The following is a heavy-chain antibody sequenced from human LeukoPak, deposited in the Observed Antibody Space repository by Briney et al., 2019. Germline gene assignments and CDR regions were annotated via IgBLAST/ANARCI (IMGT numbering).Heavy chain of an antibody. CDR3: ARASYGDADDYYYYYGMDV. J-gene: IGHJ6*02. Sequence: GGSLRLSRAASGFTFSSYWMSWVRQAPGKGLEWVANIKQDGSEKYYVDSVKGRFTISRDNAKNSLYLQMNSLRAEDTAVYYCARASYGDADDYYYYYGMDVWGQGTTVTVSS. D-gene: IGHD4-17*01. V-gene: IGHV3-7*01. CDR1: GFTFSSYW. CDR2: IKQDGSEK.